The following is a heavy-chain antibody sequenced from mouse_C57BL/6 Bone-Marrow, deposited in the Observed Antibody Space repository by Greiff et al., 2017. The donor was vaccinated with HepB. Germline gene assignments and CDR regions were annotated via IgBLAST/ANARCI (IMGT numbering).Heavy chain of an antibody. Sequence: EVKLMESGGGLVQPGGSLKLSCAASGFTFSDYGMAWVRQAPRKGPEWVAFISNLAYSIYYADTVTGRFTISREKSKNTLYLEMSSLRSEDTAMYYCARITTVGYVDVWGTGTTVTVSS. CDR2: ISNLAYSI. CDR1: GFTFSDYG. V-gene: IGHV5-15*01. J-gene: IGHJ1*03. CDR3: ARITTVGYVDV. D-gene: IGHD1-1*01.